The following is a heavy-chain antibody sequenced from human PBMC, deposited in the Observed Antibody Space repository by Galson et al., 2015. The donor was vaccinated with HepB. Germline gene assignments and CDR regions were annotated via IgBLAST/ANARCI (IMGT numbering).Heavy chain of an antibody. Sequence: SLRLSCAASGFTFSNYEMNWVRQAPGKGLEWVSYISGSGSTIYYADSVKGRFTISRDNAKNSLYLQMNSLRAEDTAVYYCARGKYQMLSWFDPWGQGTLVTVSS. CDR1: GFTFSNYE. D-gene: IGHD2-2*01. CDR3: ARGKYQMLSWFDP. V-gene: IGHV3-48*03. CDR2: ISGSGSTI. J-gene: IGHJ5*02.